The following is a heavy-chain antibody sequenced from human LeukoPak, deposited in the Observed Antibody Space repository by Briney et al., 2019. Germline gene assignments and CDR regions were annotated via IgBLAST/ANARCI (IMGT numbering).Heavy chain of an antibody. CDR1: GFTFSSTT. D-gene: IGHD5-24*01. J-gene: IGHJ4*02. Sequence: GGSLRLSCSASGFTFSSTTMHWVRQAPGKGLEYVSAITTNGRRTYYADSVKGRFTISRDNSNNALYLQMSSLRAEDAAVYYCVSSRDGYNSPFDYWGQGTLVIVSS. CDR2: ITTNGRRT. CDR3: VSSRDGYNSPFDY. V-gene: IGHV3-64D*06.